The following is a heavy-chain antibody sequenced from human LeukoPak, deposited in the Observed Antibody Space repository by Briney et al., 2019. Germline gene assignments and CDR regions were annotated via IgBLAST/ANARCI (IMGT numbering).Heavy chain of an antibody. CDR1: GFMFSSNW. CDR2: IKEDGTET. Sequence: GGSLRLSCAASGFMFSSNWMSWVRLAPGKGLEWVANIKEDGTETYYVGSVKSRFTISRDNAKNSLYLQMNSLRVEDTAVYYCAKEGRSLQTYWGQGTLVTVSS. CDR3: AKEGRSLQTY. D-gene: IGHD5-24*01. V-gene: IGHV3-7*03. J-gene: IGHJ4*02.